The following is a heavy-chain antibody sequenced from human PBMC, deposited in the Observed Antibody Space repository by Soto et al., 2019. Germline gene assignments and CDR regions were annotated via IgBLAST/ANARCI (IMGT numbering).Heavy chain of an antibody. Sequence: WGSLRLSCAASGFNISSYSMNWIRQAPGKGLEWVSYISSSSSTIYYADSVKGRFTISRDNAKNTLYLQMNSLRAEDTAVYYCVRGDKGGFDLWGQGTTVTVSS. CDR1: GFNISSYS. V-gene: IGHV3-48*04. J-gene: IGHJ3*01. CDR2: ISSSSSTI. D-gene: IGHD2-21*02. CDR3: VRGDKGGFDL.